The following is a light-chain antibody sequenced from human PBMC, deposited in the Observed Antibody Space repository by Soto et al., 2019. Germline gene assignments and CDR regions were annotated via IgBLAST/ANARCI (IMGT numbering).Light chain of an antibody. CDR3: QQYYNIPYT. CDR2: WAS. J-gene: IGKJ2*01. CDR1: QSVLYSSNNKNY. Sequence: DIVMTQSPDSLAVSLGERATINCKSSQSVLYSSNNKNYLAWYQQKPGQPPKLLIYWASTRESGVPDRFSGSGSGTVFTLTISNLQAEDVAIYYCQQYYNIPYTFGQGTKLEVE. V-gene: IGKV4-1*01.